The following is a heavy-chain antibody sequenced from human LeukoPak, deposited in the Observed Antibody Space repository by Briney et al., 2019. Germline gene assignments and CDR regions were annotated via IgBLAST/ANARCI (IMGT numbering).Heavy chain of an antibody. CDR2: INPNSGGT. J-gene: IGHJ5*02. Sequence: EASVKVSCKASGYTFTGYYMHWVRQAPGQGLEWMGWINPNSGGTHYAQKFQGRVTLTRDKSITTAYMELNSLRSDDTALYYCARDWDPITGTTRWFDPWGQGTLVTVSS. V-gene: IGHV1-2*02. D-gene: IGHD1-7*01. CDR3: ARDWDPITGTTRWFDP. CDR1: GYTFTGYY.